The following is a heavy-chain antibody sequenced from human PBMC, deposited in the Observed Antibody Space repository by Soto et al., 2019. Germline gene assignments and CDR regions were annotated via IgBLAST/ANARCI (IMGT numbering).Heavy chain of an antibody. CDR2: IIPIFGTA. V-gene: IGHV1-69*13. J-gene: IGHJ6*02. Sequence: SVKVSCKASGGTFSSYAISWVRQAPGQGLEWMGGIIPIFGTANYAQKFQGRVTITADESTSTAYMELSSLRSEDTAVYYCARGFYYYYGMDVWGQGTTVTVSS. CDR3: ARGFYYYYGMDV. CDR1: GGTFSSYA.